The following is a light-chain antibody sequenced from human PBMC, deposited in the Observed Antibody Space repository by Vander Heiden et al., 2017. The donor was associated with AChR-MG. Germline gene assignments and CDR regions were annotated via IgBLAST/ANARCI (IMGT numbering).Light chain of an antibody. CDR2: AAS. CDR3: QKYNSALWT. CDR1: EGFGNY. Sequence: IQMTQPPSSLSASVGDSVTITCRASEGFGNYLAWYQQKPGKVPKLLINAASTLQSGVPSRFSGSASGTDFTLTISSLQPEDVTTYYCQKYNSALWTFGQGTKVEIK. V-gene: IGKV1-27*01. J-gene: IGKJ1*01.